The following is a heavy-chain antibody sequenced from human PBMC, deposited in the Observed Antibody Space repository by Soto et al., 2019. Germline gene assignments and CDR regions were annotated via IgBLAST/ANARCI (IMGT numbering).Heavy chain of an antibody. Sequence: PSETLSLTCSVSGGFVSSSSYSWGWIRQSPGKGLEWIGKMNHSENTNYNPSLKSRVTISVDTSKNQFSLKLSSVTAADTAVYYCARTYSSSWSPFDYWGQGTLVTVSS. CDR3: ARTYSSSWSPFDY. D-gene: IGHD6-13*01. V-gene: IGHV4-39*07. CDR1: GGFVSSSSYS. CDR2: MNHSENT. J-gene: IGHJ4*02.